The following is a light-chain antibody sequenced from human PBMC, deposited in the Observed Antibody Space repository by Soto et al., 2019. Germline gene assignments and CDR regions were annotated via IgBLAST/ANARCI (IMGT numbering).Light chain of an antibody. Sequence: DIQMAQSPSTLSASLGDIVSITCRASQSINTWLAWYQQKQGKAPKLLIYAASSLQSGVPSRFSGSVSETDGTLTISSLKTEDGPTYSCQQNYSTTWTFGQGTKVDNK. V-gene: IGKV1-39*01. CDR3: QQNYSTTWT. CDR1: QSINTW. J-gene: IGKJ1*01. CDR2: AAS.